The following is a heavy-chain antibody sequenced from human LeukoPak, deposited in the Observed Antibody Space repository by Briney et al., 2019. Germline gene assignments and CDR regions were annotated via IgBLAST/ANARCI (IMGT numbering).Heavy chain of an antibody. D-gene: IGHD2-15*01. CDR1: GGSISSSSYY. J-gene: IGHJ5*02. Sequence: SETLSLTCTVSGGSISSSSYYWGWIRQPPGKGLEWLASMYHSGNTYYNPSLQSRVTVSVDASKNQFSLKLNSVTAADTAVYYCATQQCSGGSCYSRAIWFDPWGQGTLVTVSS. V-gene: IGHV4-39*01. CDR2: MYHSGNT. CDR3: ATQQCSGGSCYSRAIWFDP.